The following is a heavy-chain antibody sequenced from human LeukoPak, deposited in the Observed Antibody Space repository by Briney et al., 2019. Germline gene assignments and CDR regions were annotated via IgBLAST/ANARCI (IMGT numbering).Heavy chain of an antibody. J-gene: IGHJ4*02. D-gene: IGHD3-10*01. CDR2: IYYSGST. Sequence: GSLRLSCSASGFTFSSYGMHWVRQAPGKGLEWIGYIYYSGSTYYNPALKSRITISADTSKNQFSLKLSSVTAADTAVYYCARVEGGTGDKYYFDSWGQGTLVTVSS. CDR1: GFTFSSYG. V-gene: IGHV4-59*01. CDR3: ARVEGGTGDKYYFDS.